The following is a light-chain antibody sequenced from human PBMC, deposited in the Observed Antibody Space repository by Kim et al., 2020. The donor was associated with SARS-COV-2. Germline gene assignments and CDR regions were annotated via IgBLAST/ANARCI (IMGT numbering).Light chain of an antibody. CDR1: QSVSSN. CDR3: QHYNNWPPIT. J-gene: IGKJ5*01. V-gene: IGKV3-15*01. Sequence: SPGKRATLTCRASQSVSSNLAWYQQKPGQAPSLLIYDASARATGVPARFSGSGSGTEFTLIISSLQSEDFAVYFCQHYNNWPPITFGQGTRLEIK. CDR2: DAS.